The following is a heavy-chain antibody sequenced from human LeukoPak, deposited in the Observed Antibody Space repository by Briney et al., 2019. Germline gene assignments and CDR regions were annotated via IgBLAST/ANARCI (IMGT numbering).Heavy chain of an antibody. CDR3: ASRPGSGNYPYYFDY. CDR1: GFTFSTYS. CDR2: ISSSSSYI. V-gene: IGHV3-21*01. Sequence: GGSLRLSCTSSGFTFSTYSMNWVRQAPGEGLQWVSSISSSSSYIYYADSVKGRFTISRDNAKNSLYLQMNSLRAEDTAVYYCASRPGSGNYPYYFDYWGQGTLVTVS. J-gene: IGHJ4*02. D-gene: IGHD3-10*01.